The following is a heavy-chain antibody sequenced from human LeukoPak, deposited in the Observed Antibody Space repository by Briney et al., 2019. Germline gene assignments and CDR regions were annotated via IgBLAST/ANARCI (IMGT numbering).Heavy chain of an antibody. J-gene: IGHJ4*02. CDR3: ARSDFGWELRHFDY. D-gene: IGHD1-26*01. CDR2: MSSNGGST. V-gene: IGHV3-64*04. Sequence: PGGSLRLSCSASGFIFSSYAMQWVRQAPGKGLEYVSGMSSNGGSTYYADSVKGRFTISRDNSKNTLYLHMNSLRAEDTAVYYCARSDFGWELRHFDYWGQGTLVTVSS. CDR1: GFIFSSYA.